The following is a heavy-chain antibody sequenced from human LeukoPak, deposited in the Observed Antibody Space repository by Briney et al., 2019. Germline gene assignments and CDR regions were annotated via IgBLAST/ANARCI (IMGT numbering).Heavy chain of an antibody. V-gene: IGHV3-21*04. J-gene: IGHJ4*02. Sequence: GGSLRLSCAASGFPFSSFYMSWVRQAPGKGLEWVSSISSSTSYIFYADSVRGRVTISRDNAKNSLYLQMNSLRAEDTAVYYCAKQSRGDCYSNFDYWGQGTLVTVSS. CDR3: AKQSRGDCYSNFDY. CDR1: GFPFSSFY. D-gene: IGHD2-21*02. CDR2: ISSSTSYI.